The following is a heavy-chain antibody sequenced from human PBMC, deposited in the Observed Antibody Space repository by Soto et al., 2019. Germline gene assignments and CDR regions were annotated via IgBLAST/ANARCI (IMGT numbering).Heavy chain of an antibody. J-gene: IGHJ6*02. D-gene: IGHD2-8*01. Sequence: ASVKVSCKASGYTFTSYGISWVRQAPGQGLEWKGRISTYNGNTNYPQSLQGRLTMTTDTSTTTAYMELRNLRSDDTAVYYCARDPYHVLMVNAPNLYGMDVWGQGTAVTVSS. V-gene: IGHV1-18*01. CDR1: GYTFTSYG. CDR3: ARDPYHVLMVNAPNLYGMDV. CDR2: ISTYNGNT.